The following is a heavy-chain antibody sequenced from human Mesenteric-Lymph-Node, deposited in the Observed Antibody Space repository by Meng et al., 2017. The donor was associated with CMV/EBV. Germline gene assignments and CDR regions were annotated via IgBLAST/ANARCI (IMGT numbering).Heavy chain of an antibody. J-gene: IGHJ3*02. D-gene: IGHD2-21*01. Sequence: SLKISCVASGFIFGDYAMHWVRQAPGKGLEWVSGISWDKTRINYAASVKGRFTISRDNSKNSLYLQMNSLRPEDTAFYYCAKVQTFLEAFDIWGQGTMVTV. CDR2: ISWDKTRI. V-gene: IGHV3-9*01. CDR1: GFIFGDYA. CDR3: AKVQTFLEAFDI.